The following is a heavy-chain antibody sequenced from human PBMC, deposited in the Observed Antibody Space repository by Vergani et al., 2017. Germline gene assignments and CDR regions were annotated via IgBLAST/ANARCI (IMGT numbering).Heavy chain of an antibody. CDR1: GGSISSGGYS. CDR2: IYHSGST. CDR3: ARDSDGYNPEDCAFDI. Sequence: QLQLQESGSGLVKPSQTLSLTCAVSGGSISSGGYSWSWLRPPPGKGLEWIGYIYHSGSTYYNPSLKSRVTISVDRSKNQFSLKLSSVTAADTAVYYCARDSDGYNPEDCAFDIWGQGTMVTVSS. D-gene: IGHD5-24*01. J-gene: IGHJ3*02. V-gene: IGHV4-30-2*01.